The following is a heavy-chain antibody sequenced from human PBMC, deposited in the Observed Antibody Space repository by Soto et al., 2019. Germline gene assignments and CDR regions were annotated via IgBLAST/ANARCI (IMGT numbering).Heavy chain of an antibody. V-gene: IGHV4-34*01. Sequence: SETLSLTCAVYGGSFSGYYWIWIRQPPGKGLEWIGEINHSGSTNYNPSLKSRVTISVDTSKNQFSLKLSSVTAADTAVYYCARNPRYYYDSKSLGYYYGMDVWGQGTTVTVSS. CDR2: INHSGST. D-gene: IGHD3-22*01. J-gene: IGHJ6*02. CDR3: ARNPRYYYDSKSLGYYYGMDV. CDR1: GGSFSGYY.